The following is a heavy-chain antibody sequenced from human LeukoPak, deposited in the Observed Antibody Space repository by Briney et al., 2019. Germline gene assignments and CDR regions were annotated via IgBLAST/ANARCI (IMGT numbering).Heavy chain of an antibody. Sequence: GASVKVSCEASGYTVTDSFIHGVRQAPGQGPEWMGRMNAKSGVTMYAQTLQDRVTMTRDTSISTAYMELSRLTSDDTALYYCARDLASTSNWEFDYWGQGTLVTVSS. CDR3: ARDLASTSNWEFDY. CDR1: GYTVTDSF. V-gene: IGHV1-2*06. J-gene: IGHJ4*02. CDR2: MNAKSGVT. D-gene: IGHD7-27*01.